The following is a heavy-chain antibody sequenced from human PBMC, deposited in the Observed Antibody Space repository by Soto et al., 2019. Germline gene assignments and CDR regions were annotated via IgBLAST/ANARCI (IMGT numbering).Heavy chain of an antibody. J-gene: IGHJ4*02. V-gene: IGHV1-3*01. CDR3: AREGAVAGSFDY. D-gene: IGHD6-19*01. CDR2: INAGNGNT. CDR1: GYTFTSYA. Sequence: QVQLVQSGAEVKKPGASVKVSCKASGYTFTSYAMHWVRQAPGQRLEWMGWINAGNGNTKYSQKFQGRVTITRDTSASTGYLELSSLRSEGTAVYYCAREGAVAGSFDYWGQGTLVTVSS.